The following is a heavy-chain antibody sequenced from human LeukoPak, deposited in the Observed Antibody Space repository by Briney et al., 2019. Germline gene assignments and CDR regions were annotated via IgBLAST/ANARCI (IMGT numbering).Heavy chain of an antibody. CDR2: IIPIFGTA. D-gene: IGHD3-22*01. Sequence: GASVKVSCKASGGTFSGYAISWVRQAPGQGLEWMGGIIPIFGTANYAQKFQGRVTITADESTSTAYMELSSLRSEDTAVYYCARDRYYYDSSGYYRRYYYGMDVWGQGTTVTVSS. V-gene: IGHV1-69*01. J-gene: IGHJ6*02. CDR3: ARDRYYYDSSGYYRRYYYGMDV. CDR1: GGTFSGYA.